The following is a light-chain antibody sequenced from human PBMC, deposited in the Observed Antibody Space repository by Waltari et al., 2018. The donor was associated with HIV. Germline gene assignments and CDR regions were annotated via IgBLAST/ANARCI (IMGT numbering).Light chain of an antibody. CDR2: YDN. CDR3: QVWDSTSDHVL. CDR1: NIARQR. Sequence: VLTQPPSVSVAPGKTATITRGAKNIARQRAHRYQQKPGQAPVLVIYYDNDRPSGITERFSGSNSGDTATLTIRRVGDGDEADYYCQVWDSTSDHVLFGGGTKLTVL. J-gene: IGLJ2*01. V-gene: IGLV3-21*04.